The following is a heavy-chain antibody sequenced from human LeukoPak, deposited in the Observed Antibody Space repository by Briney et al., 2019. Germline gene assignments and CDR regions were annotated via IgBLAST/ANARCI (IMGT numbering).Heavy chain of an antibody. J-gene: IGHJ4*02. CDR2: INPNSGGT. Sequence: GASVKVSCKASGYTFTGYYIHWVRQAPGQGLEWMGRINPNSGGTNYAQIFQGRVTMTRDTSITTAYLELSRLRFADTAVFYCGGGWGTYYFDYWGQGTLVTVSS. D-gene: IGHD3-16*01. CDR3: GGGWGTYYFDY. V-gene: IGHV1-2*06. CDR1: GYTFTGYY.